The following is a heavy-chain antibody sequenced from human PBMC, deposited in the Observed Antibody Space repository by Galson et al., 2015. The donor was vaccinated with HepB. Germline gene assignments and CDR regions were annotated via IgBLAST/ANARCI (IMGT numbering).Heavy chain of an antibody. D-gene: IGHD6-13*01. CDR2: ISFDGSIR. CDR3: ARGPGQQLIHLFDY. V-gene: IGHV3-30*04. CDR1: GFTFSSSV. Sequence: SLRLSCAASGFTFSSSVMHWVRQAPGKGLEWVAVISFDGSIRYYADSVKGRFTISRDNSKNTLYLQMNSLRPEDTAVYYCARGPGQQLIHLFDYWGQGALVIVSS. J-gene: IGHJ4*02.